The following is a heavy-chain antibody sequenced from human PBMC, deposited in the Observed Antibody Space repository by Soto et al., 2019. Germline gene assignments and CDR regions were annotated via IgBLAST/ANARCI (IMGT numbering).Heavy chain of an antibody. CDR1: GGAISSYY. CDR2: IYYSGST. CDR3: ASQTGDGYNFDY. D-gene: IGHD5-12*01. Sequence: SETLSLTCTVSGGAISSYYWSWIRQPPGKGLEWIGYIYYSGSTNYNPSLKSRVTISVDTSKNQFSLKLSSVTAADTAVYYCASQTGDGYNFDYWGQGTLVTVS. V-gene: IGHV4-59*01. J-gene: IGHJ4*02.